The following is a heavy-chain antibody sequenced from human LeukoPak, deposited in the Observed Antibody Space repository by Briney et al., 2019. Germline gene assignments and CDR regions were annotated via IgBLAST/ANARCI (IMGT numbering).Heavy chain of an antibody. Sequence: SETLSLTCAVYGGSFSGYYWSWIRQPPGKGLGWIGEINHSGSTNYNPSLKSRVTISVDTSKNQFSLKLSSVTAADTAVYYCALMGYSSSFVSSGGYWGQGTLVTVSS. J-gene: IGHJ4*02. CDR2: INHSGST. D-gene: IGHD6-13*01. V-gene: IGHV4-34*01. CDR1: GGSFSGYY. CDR3: ALMGYSSSFVSSGGY.